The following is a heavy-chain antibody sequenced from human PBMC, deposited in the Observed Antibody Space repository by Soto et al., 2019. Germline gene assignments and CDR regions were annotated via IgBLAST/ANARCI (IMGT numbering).Heavy chain of an antibody. J-gene: IGHJ4*02. V-gene: IGHV4-31*03. CDR2: IYYSGST. CDR1: GGSISSGGYY. CDR3: ARGKVVDTAMAPSY. Sequence: SETLSLTCTVSGGSISSGGYYWSWIRQHPGKGLEWIGYIYYSGSTYYNPSLKRRVTISVDTSTNQFSLKLSFVTDADTAVYYCARGKVVDTAMAPSYWGQGTLVTVSS. D-gene: IGHD5-18*01.